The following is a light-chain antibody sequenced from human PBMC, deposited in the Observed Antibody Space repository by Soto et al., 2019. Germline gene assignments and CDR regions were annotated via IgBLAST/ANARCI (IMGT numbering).Light chain of an antibody. CDR2: LLS. J-gene: IGKJ2*01. Sequence: DIVMTQSPLSLPVTPGVSASISCRSSQSLLRSNGYNYVDWYFQKPGQSPQLLLYLLSNRASGVTDRFSGSGSGTNFTLKIRRVEAEDVAIYYCMQSLQTPYTFGQGTKLEI. CDR3: MQSLQTPYT. CDR1: QSLLRSNGYNY. V-gene: IGKV2-28*01.